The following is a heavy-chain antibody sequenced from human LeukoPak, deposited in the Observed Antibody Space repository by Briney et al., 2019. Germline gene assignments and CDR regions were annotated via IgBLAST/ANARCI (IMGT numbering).Heavy chain of an antibody. CDR3: ARALYSGYAPYYFDY. CDR1: GFTFSSYE. D-gene: IGHD5-12*01. J-gene: IGHJ4*02. Sequence: GGSLRLSCAASGFTFSSYEMNWVRQAPGKGLEWVSYISHSGTTIYYADSVKGRFTISRDNAKNSLYLQMNSLRAEDTAVYYCARALYSGYAPYYFDYWGQGTLVTVSS. V-gene: IGHV3-48*03. CDR2: ISHSGTTI.